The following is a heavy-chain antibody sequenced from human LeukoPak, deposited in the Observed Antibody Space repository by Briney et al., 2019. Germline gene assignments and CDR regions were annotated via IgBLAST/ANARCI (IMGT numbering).Heavy chain of an antibody. CDR3: AGTTIFGVVIMSGALDY. D-gene: IGHD3-3*01. CDR2: IYYSGST. J-gene: IGHJ4*02. CDR1: GGSISSYY. Sequence: SETLSLTCTVSGGSISSYYWSWIRQPPGKGLEWIGYIYYSGSTNYNPSLKSRVTTSVDTSKNQFSLKLSSVTAADTAVYYCAGTTIFGVVIMSGALDYWGQGTLVTVSS. V-gene: IGHV4-59*08.